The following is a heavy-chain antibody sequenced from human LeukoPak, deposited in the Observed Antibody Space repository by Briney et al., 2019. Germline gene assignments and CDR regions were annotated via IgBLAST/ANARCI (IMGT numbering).Heavy chain of an antibody. CDR3: ASGIAVAGTGFDY. CDR1: GFTFSSYW. Sequence: GGSLRLSCAASGFTFSSYWVHWVRQAPGKGLVWVSRINSDGSSTSYADSVKGRFTISRDNAKNTLYLQMNSLRAEDTAVYYCASGIAVAGTGFDYWGQGTLVTVSS. V-gene: IGHV3-74*01. D-gene: IGHD6-19*01. CDR2: INSDGSST. J-gene: IGHJ4*02.